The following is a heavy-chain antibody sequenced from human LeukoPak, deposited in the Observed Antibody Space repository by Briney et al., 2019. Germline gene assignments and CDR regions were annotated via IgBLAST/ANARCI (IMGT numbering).Heavy chain of an antibody. CDR1: GFTFSDYY. CDR2: ISSSGSTK. Sequence: GGSLRLSCAASGFTFSDYYMSWIRQAPGKGLEYVSLISSSGSTKYYADSVKGRFTISRDNAKNSLYLLMNSLRAEDTAVYYCARFRGGSSGWYTNDYWGQGTLVTVSS. V-gene: IGHV3-11*04. J-gene: IGHJ4*02. CDR3: ARFRGGSSGWYTNDY. D-gene: IGHD6-19*01.